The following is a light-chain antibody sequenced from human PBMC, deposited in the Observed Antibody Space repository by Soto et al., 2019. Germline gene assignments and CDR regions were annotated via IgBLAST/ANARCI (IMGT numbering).Light chain of an antibody. CDR3: QQYCSSPQA. J-gene: IGKJ1*01. V-gene: IGKV3-20*01. CDR1: QGVSSNY. CDR2: GTS. Sequence: EILLTQAPATLSLSPGDRATLSCRASQGVSSNYLAWYQQTSGQAPRLLLYGTSSRASGIPERFSGSGSGTDFTLTISRLEPGDFAVYYCQQYCSSPQAFGQGPK.